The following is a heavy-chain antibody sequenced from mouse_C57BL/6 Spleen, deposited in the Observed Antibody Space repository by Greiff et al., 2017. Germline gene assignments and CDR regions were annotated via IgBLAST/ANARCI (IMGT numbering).Heavy chain of an antibody. CDR2: IYPGDGDT. D-gene: IGHD1-1*01. Sequence: QVQLQQSGPELVKPGASVKISCKASGYAFSSSWMHWVKQRPGKGLEWIGRIYPGDGDTNYNGKFKGKATLTADKSSSTAYMQLSSLTSEDYAVYFCASTKYYYGRSFCEYRGQGTTLTVSS. J-gene: IGHJ2*01. CDR1: GYAFSSSW. V-gene: IGHV1-82*01. CDR3: ASTKYYYGRSFCEY.